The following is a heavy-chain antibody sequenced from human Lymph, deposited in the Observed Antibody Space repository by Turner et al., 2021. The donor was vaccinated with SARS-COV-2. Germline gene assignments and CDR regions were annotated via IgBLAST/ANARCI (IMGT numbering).Heavy chain of an antibody. Sequence: EAQLLESGGGLVQPGGSLRLSCAASGFTFSSYAMSWVRQAPGKGLEWVSGISGSGGSTYYADSVKGRFTISRDNSKYSLYLQMNSLRAEDTAVYYCAKNEMAMIVVVITLFDYWGQGTLVTVSS. V-gene: IGHV3-23*01. CDR3: AKNEMAMIVVVITLFDY. CDR1: GFTFSSYA. CDR2: ISGSGGST. J-gene: IGHJ4*02. D-gene: IGHD3-22*01.